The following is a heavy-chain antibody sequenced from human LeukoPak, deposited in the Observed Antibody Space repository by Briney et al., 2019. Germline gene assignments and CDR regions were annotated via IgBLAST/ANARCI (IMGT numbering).Heavy chain of an antibody. Sequence: GGSLRLSCAASGFTFSSYSMNWVRQAPGKGLEWVSYISSSSSTIYYADSVKGRFTISRDNAKNSLYLQMNSLRAKDTAVYYCARVLTAAAINYWGQGTLVTVSS. CDR2: ISSSSSTI. J-gene: IGHJ4*02. CDR3: ARVLTAAAINY. V-gene: IGHV3-48*01. D-gene: IGHD2-2*02. CDR1: GFTFSSYS.